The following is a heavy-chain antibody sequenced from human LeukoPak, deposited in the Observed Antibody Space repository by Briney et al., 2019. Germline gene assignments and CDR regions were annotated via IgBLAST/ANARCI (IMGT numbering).Heavy chain of an antibody. V-gene: IGHV1-69*13. CDR3: ARDGDYEPLGAFDI. CDR2: IIPIFGTA. D-gene: IGHD3-22*01. Sequence: SVKVSCKASGYTFTSYYMHWVRQAPGQGLEWMGGIIPIFGTANYAQKFQGRVTITADESTSTAYMELSSLRSEDTAVYYCARDGDYEPLGAFDIWGQGTMVTVSS. CDR1: GYTFTSYY. J-gene: IGHJ3*02.